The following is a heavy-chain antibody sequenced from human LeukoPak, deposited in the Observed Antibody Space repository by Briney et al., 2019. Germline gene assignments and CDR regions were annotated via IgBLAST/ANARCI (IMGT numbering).Heavy chain of an antibody. CDR2: ISSSSSYI. D-gene: IGHD3-10*01. Sequence: PGGSLRLSCAASGFTFSSYSMNWVRQAPGKGLEWVSSISSSSSYIYYADSVKGRFTISRDNAKNSLYLQMNSLRAEDTAVYYCARAGTEVGESPVIYGMDVWGQGTTVTVSS. CDR1: GFTFSSYS. CDR3: ARAGTEVGESPVIYGMDV. V-gene: IGHV3-21*01. J-gene: IGHJ6*02.